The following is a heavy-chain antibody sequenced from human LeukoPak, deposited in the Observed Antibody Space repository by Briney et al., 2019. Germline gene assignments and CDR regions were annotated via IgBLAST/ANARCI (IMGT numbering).Heavy chain of an antibody. D-gene: IGHD5-18*01. CDR2: IISGGST. CDR3: AKDHIEGIRVFVS. J-gene: IGHJ4*02. CDR1: GFTFTTYA. Sequence: PGGSLRLSCAASGFTFTTYAMTWVRQAPGKGLEWVSTIISGGSTYYADSVKGWFTISRDNSKNTLYLQMNSLRAEDTAIYYCAKDHIEGIRVFVSWGQGTLVTVSS. V-gene: IGHV3-23*01.